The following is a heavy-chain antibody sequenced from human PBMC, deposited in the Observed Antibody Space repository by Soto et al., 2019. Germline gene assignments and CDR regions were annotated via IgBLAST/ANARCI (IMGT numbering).Heavy chain of an antibody. V-gene: IGHV4-34*01. Sequence: SETLSLTCAVYGGSFSGYYWSWIRQPPGKGLEWIGEINHSGSTNYNPSLKSRVTISVDTSKNQFSLKLSSVTAADMAVYYCARRDYGGNRRWFDPWGQGTLVTVSS. J-gene: IGHJ5*02. CDR2: INHSGST. CDR3: ARRDYGGNRRWFDP. D-gene: IGHD4-17*01. CDR1: GGSFSGYY.